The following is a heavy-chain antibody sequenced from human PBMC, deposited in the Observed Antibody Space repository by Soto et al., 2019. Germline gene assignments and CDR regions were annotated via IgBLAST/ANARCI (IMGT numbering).Heavy chain of an antibody. CDR1: GFTFSSHW. J-gene: IGHJ5*02. D-gene: IGHD6-13*01. Sequence: PGGSLRLSCVASGFTFSSHWMHWVRQAPGKGLVWVSRSNSDGSSTGYADSVKGRFTISRDNAKNTLYLQMNSLRAEDTAVYYCARDVIAATGTRWFDPWGQGTLVTVSS. CDR2: SNSDGSST. V-gene: IGHV3-74*01. CDR3: ARDVIAATGTRWFDP.